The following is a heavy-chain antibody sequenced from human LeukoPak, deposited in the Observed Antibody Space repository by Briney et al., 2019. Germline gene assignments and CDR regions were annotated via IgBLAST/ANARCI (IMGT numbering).Heavy chain of an antibody. J-gene: IGHJ6*03. Sequence: GESLKISCAASGFTLSDYYMSWIRQAPGKGLEWVSYISSSGRTTYYADSVKGRFTVSRDNAKNSLYLQMNSLRAEDTAVYYCARNYYGSGSYGYYYYYYMDVWGKGTTVTVSS. V-gene: IGHV3-11*04. CDR1: GFTLSDYY. CDR3: ARNYYGSGSYGYYYYYYMDV. D-gene: IGHD3-10*01. CDR2: ISSSGRTT.